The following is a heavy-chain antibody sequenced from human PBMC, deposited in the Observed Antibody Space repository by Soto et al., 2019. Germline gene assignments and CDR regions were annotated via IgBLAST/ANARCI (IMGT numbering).Heavy chain of an antibody. CDR1: GFTFSSYS. CDR3: TTEARYCISTSCHNYYYYGMDV. J-gene: IGHJ6*02. CDR2: ISSSSSTI. D-gene: IGHD2-2*01. V-gene: IGHV3-48*01. Sequence: LRLSCAASGFTFSSYSMNWVRQAPGKGLEWVSYISSSSSTIYYAAPVKGRFTISRDDSKNTLYLQMNSLKTEDTAVYCCTTEARYCISTSCHNYYYYGMDVWGQGTTVTVSS.